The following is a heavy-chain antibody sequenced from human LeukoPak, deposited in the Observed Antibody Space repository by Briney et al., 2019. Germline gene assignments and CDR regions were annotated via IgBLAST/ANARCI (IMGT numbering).Heavy chain of an antibody. D-gene: IGHD1-1*01. CDR2: INPNSGGT. Sequence: ASVKVSCRASGYTFTGYYMHWVRQAPGQGLEWMGWINPNSGGTNYAQKFQGRVTMTRDTSISTAYMELSRLRSDDTAVYYCARDLEQQERHGDFDYWGQGTLVTVSS. CDR3: ARDLEQQERHGDFDY. V-gene: IGHV1-2*02. CDR1: GYTFTGYY. J-gene: IGHJ4*02.